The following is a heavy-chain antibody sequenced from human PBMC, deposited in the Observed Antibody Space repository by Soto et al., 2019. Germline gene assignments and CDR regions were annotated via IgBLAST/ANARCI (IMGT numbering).Heavy chain of an antibody. Sequence: VKVSCKASGGTFSGYTISWVRQAPGQGLEWMGRIXPILGXAHYAQKFQGXXTITADKXXSTDYMELSSLRSEDTAVYYCARAQYSSQVFDYWGQGTLVTVSS. D-gene: IGHD6-19*01. V-gene: IGHV1-69*02. J-gene: IGHJ4*02. CDR3: ARAQYSSQVFDY. CDR2: IXPILGXA. CDR1: GGTFSGYT.